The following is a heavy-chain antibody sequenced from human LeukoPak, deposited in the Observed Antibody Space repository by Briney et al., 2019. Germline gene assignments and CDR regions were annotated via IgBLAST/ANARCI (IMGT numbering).Heavy chain of an antibody. CDR1: GGSISSYY. CDR2: IYYSGST. D-gene: IGHD3-3*01. CDR3: ARVKYYDFWSGYYYCYYGMDV. J-gene: IGHJ6*02. V-gene: IGHV4-59*01. Sequence: PSETLSLTCTVSGGSISSYYWSWIRQPPGKGLEWIGYIYYSGSTNYNPSLKSRVTISVDTSKNQFSLKLSSVTAADTAVYYCARVKYYDFWSGYYYCYYGMDVWGQGTTVTVSS.